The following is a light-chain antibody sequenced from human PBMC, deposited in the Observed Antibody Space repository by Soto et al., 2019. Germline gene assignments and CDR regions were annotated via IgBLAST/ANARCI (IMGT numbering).Light chain of an antibody. V-gene: IGLV2-14*01. J-gene: IGLJ1*01. Sequence: QSVLTQPASVSGSPGQSITISCTGTSSDVGGYIYVSWYQHHPGKAPKLMIYEVSNRPSGVSNRFSGSRSGNTASLTISGLQAEDEADYYCSSYTSNITHVFGSGTKLTVL. CDR1: SSDVGGYIY. CDR2: EVS. CDR3: SSYTSNITHV.